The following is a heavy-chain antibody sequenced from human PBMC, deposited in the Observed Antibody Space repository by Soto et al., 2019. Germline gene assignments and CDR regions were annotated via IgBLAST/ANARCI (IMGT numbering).Heavy chain of an antibody. CDR3: AKGGLSRSGSSPLYEIDY. D-gene: IGHD1-26*01. CDR2: ISGSGGST. CDR1: GFTFSSYA. V-gene: IGHV3-23*01. Sequence: PGGYLRPSCAASGFTFSSYAMSWVRQAPGKGLEWVAAISGSGGSTYSADSVQGRFTISRDNSKNSLYRQMNGLSTEETAVYYCAKGGLSRSGSSPLYEIDYWGQGTLVTVSS. J-gene: IGHJ4*02.